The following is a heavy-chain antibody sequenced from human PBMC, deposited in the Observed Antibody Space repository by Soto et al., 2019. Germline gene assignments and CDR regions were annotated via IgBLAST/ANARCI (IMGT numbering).Heavy chain of an antibody. J-gene: IGHJ6*02. V-gene: IGHV7-4-1*01. CDR2: INTNTGNP. D-gene: IGHD6-19*01. CDR3: AREGQWLVHGVNYYYYRMDV. CDR1: GYTFTSYA. Sequence: ASVKVSCKASGYTFTSYAMNWVRQAPGQGLEWMGWINTNTGNPTYAQGFTGRFVFSLDTSVSTAYLQICSLKAEDTAVYYCAREGQWLVHGVNYYYYRMDVWGQGTTVTVSS.